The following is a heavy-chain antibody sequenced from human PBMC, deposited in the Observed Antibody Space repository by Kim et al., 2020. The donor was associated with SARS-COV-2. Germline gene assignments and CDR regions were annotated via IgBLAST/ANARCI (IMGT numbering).Heavy chain of an antibody. CDR1: GYTFTNHY. J-gene: IGHJ5*02. CDR2: INPTSGRS. V-gene: IGHV1-46*01. D-gene: IGHD6-13*01. Sequence: ASVKVSCKASGYTFTNHYIHWVRQAPGQGLEWMGIINPTSGRSNYAQKFQGSVTMTRDTSTSTVYLELSSLRSEDTAVYYCVRGDLGPAAGSNWFDPWGQGTRVTLS. CDR3: VRGDLGPAAGSNWFDP.